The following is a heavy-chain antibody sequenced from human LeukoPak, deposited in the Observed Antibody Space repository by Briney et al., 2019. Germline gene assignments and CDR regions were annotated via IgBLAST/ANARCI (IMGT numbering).Heavy chain of an antibody. CDR1: GFTFSSYG. CDR3: ARDPSSSWPDY. J-gene: IGHJ4*02. D-gene: IGHD6-13*01. Sequence: GGSLRLSCAASGFTFSSYGMHWVRQAPGKGLVWVSRINSDGNSINYADSVKGRFTISRDNAKNTLYLQMNSLRAEDTAVYYCARDPSSSWPDYWGQGTLVTVSS. V-gene: IGHV3-74*01. CDR2: INSDGNSI.